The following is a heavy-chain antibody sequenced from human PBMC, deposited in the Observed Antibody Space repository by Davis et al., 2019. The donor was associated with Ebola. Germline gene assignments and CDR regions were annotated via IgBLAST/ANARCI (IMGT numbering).Heavy chain of an antibody. D-gene: IGHD6-13*01. CDR3: ASVSSSWGWFDP. Sequence: GESLKISCAASGFTFSSYGMHWVRQAPGKGLEWVAVISYDGSNKYYADSVKGRFTISRDNSKNTLYLQMNSLRAEDTAVYYCASVSSSWGWFDPWGQGTLVTVSS. V-gene: IGHV3-30*03. CDR1: GFTFSSYG. J-gene: IGHJ5*02. CDR2: ISYDGSNK.